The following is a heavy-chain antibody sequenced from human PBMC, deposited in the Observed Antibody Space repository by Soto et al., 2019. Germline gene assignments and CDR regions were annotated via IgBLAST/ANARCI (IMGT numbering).Heavy chain of an antibody. J-gene: IGHJ6*03. D-gene: IGHD3-16*01. Sequence: SETLSLTCTVSGGSISSYYWSWIRQPPGKGLEWIGYIYYSGSTNYNPSLKSRVTISVDTSKNQFSLKLSSVTAADTAVYYCARDQIFGDGEYYMDVWGKGTTVTVSS. CDR1: GGSISSYY. V-gene: IGHV4-59*01. CDR3: ARDQIFGDGEYYMDV. CDR2: IYYSGST.